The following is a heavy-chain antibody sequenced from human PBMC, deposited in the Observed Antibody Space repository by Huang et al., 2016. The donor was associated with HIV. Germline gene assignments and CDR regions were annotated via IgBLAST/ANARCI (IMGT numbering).Heavy chain of an antibody. J-gene: IGHJ5*02. CDR1: GVIFSNFG. D-gene: IGHD2-15*01. Sequence: QVQLVESGGGVVQPGTVWRLSCAAAGVIFSNFGMHWVRQAPGKGLEWVALMSDDGRSDRYSYSVKGLFTISRDNDKNTLSLEMNRLRHDDTAVYYCAKESRWFSDFDQWGQGTLVTVSS. CDR3: AKESRWFSDFDQ. V-gene: IGHV3-30*18. CDR2: MSDDGRSD.